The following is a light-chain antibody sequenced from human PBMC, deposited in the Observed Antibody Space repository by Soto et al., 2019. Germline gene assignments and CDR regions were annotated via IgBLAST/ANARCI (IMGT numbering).Light chain of an antibody. J-gene: IGLJ1*01. Sequence: QSVRTQPPSASGTPGQRVTVSCSGSSSNIGSNTVNWYQQLPGTAPKLLIYTDNQRPSGVPDRFSGSKSGTSASLAISGLQSEDEVDYYCEAWDDSLNGYVFGTGTKV. V-gene: IGLV1-44*01. CDR1: SSNIGSNT. CDR3: EAWDDSLNGYV. CDR2: TDN.